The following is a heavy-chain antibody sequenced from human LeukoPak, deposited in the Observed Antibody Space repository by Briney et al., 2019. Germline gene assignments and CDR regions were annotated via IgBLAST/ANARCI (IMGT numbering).Heavy chain of an antibody. CDR1: GGTFSSYG. Sequence: ASVKVSCKASGGTFSSYGISWVRQAPGQGLEWMGWISAYNGNTNYAQKLQGRVTMTTDTSTSTAYMELRSLRSDDTAVYYCARLITMIVVVTPYNWFDPWGQGTLVTVSS. V-gene: IGHV1-18*01. J-gene: IGHJ5*02. CDR3: ARLITMIVVVTPYNWFDP. D-gene: IGHD3-22*01. CDR2: ISAYNGNT.